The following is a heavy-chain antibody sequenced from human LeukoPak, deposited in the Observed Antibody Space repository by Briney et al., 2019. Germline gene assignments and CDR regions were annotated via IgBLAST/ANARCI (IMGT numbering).Heavy chain of an antibody. CDR3: SKLAVASADS. CDR1: GFTFSSYG. D-gene: IGHD6-19*01. Sequence: GRSLRLSCAASGFTFSSYGMHWVRQAPGKGLEWVAVIWYDGSNKYYADSVKGRFTISRDNAKNSLYLQMNSLRAEDTGVYFCSKLAVASADSWGQGTLVTVSS. J-gene: IGHJ4*02. CDR2: IWYDGSNK. V-gene: IGHV3-33*03.